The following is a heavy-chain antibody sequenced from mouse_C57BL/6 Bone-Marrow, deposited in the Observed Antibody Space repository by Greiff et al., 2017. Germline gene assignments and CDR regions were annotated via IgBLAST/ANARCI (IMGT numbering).Heavy chain of an antibody. Sequence: QVQLQQSGAELARPGASVKLSCKASGYTFTSYGISWVKQRTGQGLEWIGEIYPRSGNTYYNEKFKGKATLTADKSSSTAYMELRSLTSEDSAVYFCAVITTVVEFWYFDVWGTGTTVTVSA. CDR3: AVITTVVEFWYFDV. D-gene: IGHD1-1*01. CDR1: GYTFTSYG. J-gene: IGHJ1*03. CDR2: IYPRSGNT. V-gene: IGHV1-81*01.